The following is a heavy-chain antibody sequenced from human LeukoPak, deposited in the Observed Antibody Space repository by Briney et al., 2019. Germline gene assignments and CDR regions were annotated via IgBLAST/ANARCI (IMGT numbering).Heavy chain of an antibody. CDR3: ARDPRAYCGGDCYPKNDAFDI. CDR1: GYTLTELS. Sequence: ASVKVSCKVSGYTLTELSMHWVRQAPGKGLEWMGGFDPEDGETIYAQKFQGRVTMTTDTSTSTAYMELRSLRSDDTAVYYCARDPRAYCGGDCYPKNDAFDIWGQGTMVTVSS. CDR2: FDPEDGET. V-gene: IGHV1-24*01. J-gene: IGHJ3*02. D-gene: IGHD2-21*02.